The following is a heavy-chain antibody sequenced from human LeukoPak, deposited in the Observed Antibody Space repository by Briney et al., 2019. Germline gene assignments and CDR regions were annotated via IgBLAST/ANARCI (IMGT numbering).Heavy chain of an antibody. CDR2: IYHSGST. Sequence: SGTLSLTCAVSGGSISSSNWWSWDRQPPGKGLEWIGEIYHSGSTNYNPSLKSRVTISVDKSKNQFSLKLSSVTAADTAVYYCARDLGYCSGGSCYSAYWGQGTLVTVSS. J-gene: IGHJ4*02. CDR3: ARDLGYCSGGSCYSAY. CDR1: GGSISSSNW. V-gene: IGHV4-4*02. D-gene: IGHD2-15*01.